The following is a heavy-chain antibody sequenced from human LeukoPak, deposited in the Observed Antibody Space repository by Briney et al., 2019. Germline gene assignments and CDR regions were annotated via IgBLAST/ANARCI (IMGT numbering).Heavy chain of an antibody. CDR3: ARHYVSGTYPLDF. Sequence: SETLSLTCTVSGGSTSSYYWSWIRQPPGKGLEWIGFIYYSGSTNHSPSLKSRVTISVDTSKNQFSLKLTSVTAADTGVYYCARHYVSGTYPLDFWGQGTSVTVSS. D-gene: IGHD3-10*01. J-gene: IGHJ4*02. CDR2: IYYSGST. CDR1: GGSTSSYY. V-gene: IGHV4-59*08.